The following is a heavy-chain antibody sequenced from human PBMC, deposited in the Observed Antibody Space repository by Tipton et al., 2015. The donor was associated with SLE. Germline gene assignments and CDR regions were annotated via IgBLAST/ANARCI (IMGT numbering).Heavy chain of an antibody. CDR2: IYYSGST. J-gene: IGHJ6*03. D-gene: IGHD3-22*01. Sequence: TLSLTCTVSGGSLSSGDYHWSWIRQPPGKGLEWIGYIYYSGSTYYNPSLKSRVTISVDTSKNQFSLKLSSVAAADTAVYYCAREVYDSSGYYYRMDYYYYMDVWGKGTTVTASS. CDR3: AREVYDSSGYYYRMDYYYYMDV. CDR1: GGSLSSGDYH. V-gene: IGHV4-30-4*01.